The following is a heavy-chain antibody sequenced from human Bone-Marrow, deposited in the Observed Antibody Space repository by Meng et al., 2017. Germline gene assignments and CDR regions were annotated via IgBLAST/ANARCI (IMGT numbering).Heavy chain of an antibody. CDR2: INEDGSTT. V-gene: IGHV3-74*01. Sequence: ETLSLTCVASGFTFSSYWMHWVRQDPGKGLVWVSRINEDGSTTTYADSVKGRFTISRDNAKNTLYLQMNTLRDEDTAVYYCGRDLGGIFAYWGQGTLVTVSS. D-gene: IGHD3-16*01. CDR3: GRDLGGIFAY. CDR1: GFTFSSYW. J-gene: IGHJ4*02.